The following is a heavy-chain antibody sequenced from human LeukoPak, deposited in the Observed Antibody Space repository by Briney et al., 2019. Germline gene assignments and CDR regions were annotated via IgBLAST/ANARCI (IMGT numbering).Heavy chain of an antibody. D-gene: IGHD5-18*01. Sequence: GSLRLSYAASGFTFSNYWMHWVRQAPGKGLVWVSRINSDESTTTYADSAKGRFTISGDNAKNTLYLQMNSLRAEDTAVYYCARDPGTAMGRALDYWGQGTLVTVSS. CDR2: INSDESTT. CDR3: ARDPGTAMGRALDY. CDR1: GFTFSNYW. V-gene: IGHV3-74*01. J-gene: IGHJ4*02.